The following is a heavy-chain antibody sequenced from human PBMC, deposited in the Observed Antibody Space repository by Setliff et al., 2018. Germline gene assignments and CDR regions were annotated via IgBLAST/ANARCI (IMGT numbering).Heavy chain of an antibody. J-gene: IGHJ6*03. D-gene: IGHD6-19*01. CDR2: IYYSGST. CDR1: GGSFSGYY. Sequence: SETVSLTCAVYGGSFSGYYWSWIRQPPGKGLEWIGYIYYSGSTNYNPSLKSRVTMSIDTSKNQFSLKLNSVTAADMAVYYCAREQWLDPPGYYYMDVWAKGTTVTVSS. CDR3: AREQWLDPPGYYYMDV. V-gene: IGHV4-59*12.